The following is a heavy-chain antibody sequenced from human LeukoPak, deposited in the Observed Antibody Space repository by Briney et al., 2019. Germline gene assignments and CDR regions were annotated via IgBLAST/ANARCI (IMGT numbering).Heavy chain of an antibody. CDR1: GASISATNW. CDR2: VSHSETT. V-gene: IGHV4-4*02. CDR3: ARWRPHQSDFDY. J-gene: IGHJ4*02. Sequence: SDTLSLTCDVSGASISATNWWTWVRLPPGKGLEWIGEVSHSETTNYNPSLRGRVRLSVDRATNQLSLRLTSVTAADTAVYYCARWRPHQSDFDYWGQGTLVTVSS.